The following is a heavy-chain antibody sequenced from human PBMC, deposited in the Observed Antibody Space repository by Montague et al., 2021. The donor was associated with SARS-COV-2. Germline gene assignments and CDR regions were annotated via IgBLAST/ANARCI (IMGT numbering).Heavy chain of an antibody. CDR1: GGSFSGYY. Sequence: SETLSLTCAVYGGSFSGYYWNWIRQPLGKGLEWIGEINHGGSTNYNPSLKSRLTISTDPSKNQFSLKLTSVAAADTAVYYCARLRDGVVPSPILGVGPYYSYYFMDVWGKGTTVTVSS. D-gene: IGHD3-10*01. J-gene: IGHJ6*03. V-gene: IGHV4-34*01. CDR3: ARLRDGVVPSPILGVGPYYSYYFMDV. CDR2: INHGGST.